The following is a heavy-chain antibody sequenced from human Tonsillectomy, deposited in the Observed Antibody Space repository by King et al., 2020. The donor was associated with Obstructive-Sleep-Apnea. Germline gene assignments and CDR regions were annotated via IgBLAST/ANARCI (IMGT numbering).Heavy chain of an antibody. Sequence: QLVQSAAEVKKPGASVKVSCEASGYTSTSEGISRVRQTPGQGLEWMGWISVYNVNTDYAQTLQDRVTMTADTSTSTAYLELRSLRSDDTAVYYCARWGSDWPYWYFERWGRGTLVTVSS. J-gene: IGHJ2*01. CDR2: ISVYNVNT. V-gene: IGHV1-18*01. D-gene: IGHD6-19*01. CDR1: GYTSTSEG. CDR3: ARWGSDWPYWYFER.